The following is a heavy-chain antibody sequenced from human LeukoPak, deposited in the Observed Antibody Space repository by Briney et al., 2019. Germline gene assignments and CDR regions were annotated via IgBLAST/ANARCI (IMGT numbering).Heavy chain of an antibody. V-gene: IGHV3-74*01. CDR3: ARGDLDY. CDR1: GFPFSNYW. CDR2: IKSDGSYT. J-gene: IGHJ4*02. Sequence: GGSLRLSCAASGFPFSNYWMHWVRQAPGKGLLWVSRIKSDGSYTSYADSVKGRFTISRDNAKNTVYLQMNSLRAEGTAVYYCARGDLDYWGQGTLVSVSS.